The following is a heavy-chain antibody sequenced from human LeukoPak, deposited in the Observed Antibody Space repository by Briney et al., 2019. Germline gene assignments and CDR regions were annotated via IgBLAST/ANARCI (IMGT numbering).Heavy chain of an antibody. V-gene: IGHV3-30*18. CDR3: AKDRADSSGYYYGYYFDY. Sequence: GRSLRLSCAASGFTFSSYGMHWVRQAPGKGLEWVAVISYDGSNKYYADSVNGRFTISRDNSKNTLYLQMNSLRAEDTAVYYCAKDRADSSGYYYGYYFDYWGQGTLVTVSS. D-gene: IGHD3-22*01. CDR2: ISYDGSNK. J-gene: IGHJ4*02. CDR1: GFTFSSYG.